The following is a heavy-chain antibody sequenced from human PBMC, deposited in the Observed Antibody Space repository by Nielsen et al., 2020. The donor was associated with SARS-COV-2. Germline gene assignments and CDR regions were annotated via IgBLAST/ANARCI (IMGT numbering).Heavy chain of an antibody. CDR3: AREDLGIGVGY. CDR2: ISRSSSHI. J-gene: IGHJ4*02. D-gene: IGHD7-27*01. Sequence: WIRQPPGKGLEWVSSISRSSSHIYYADSVKGRFTISRDNAKNSLSLQMNSLRAEDTAVYYCAREDLGIGVGYWGQGTLVTVSS. V-gene: IGHV3-21*01.